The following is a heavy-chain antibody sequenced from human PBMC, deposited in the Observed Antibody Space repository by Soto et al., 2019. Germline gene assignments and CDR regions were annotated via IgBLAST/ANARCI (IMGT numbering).Heavy chain of an antibody. J-gene: IGHJ6*03. CDR2: INEDSSYI. CDR1: GFDFSSYS. D-gene: IGHD3-3*01. V-gene: IGHV3-21*02. CDR3: VRDFGWYFRSGYMDV. Sequence: EVQLVESGGGLVKPWGSLRLSCAASGFDFSSYSMNWVRQAPGKGLEWVSSINEDSSYIYYAHSLRGRFTISRDNATESLYLQMNSLRAEDTAVYYCVRDFGWYFRSGYMDVWGDGATVTVSS.